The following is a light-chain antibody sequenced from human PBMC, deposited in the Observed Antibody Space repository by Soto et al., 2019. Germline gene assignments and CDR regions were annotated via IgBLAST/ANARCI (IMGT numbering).Light chain of an antibody. CDR2: DAS. CDR3: QQFKSWPPV. V-gene: IGKV3-15*01. J-gene: IGKJ3*01. CDR1: QSVGRN. Sequence: ELVMTQSPVTLSVSPGERAALSCRASQSVGRNLAWYQQKPGQASKLLIYDASNRATGIPARFSGSGSGTEFTLIISSLQSEDFAVYYCQQFKSWPPVFGPGTTVDIK.